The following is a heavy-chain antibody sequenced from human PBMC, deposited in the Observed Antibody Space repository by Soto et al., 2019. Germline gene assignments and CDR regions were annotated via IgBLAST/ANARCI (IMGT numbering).Heavy chain of an antibody. CDR3: AKGGGLRFLPFDP. D-gene: IGHD3-3*01. V-gene: IGHV3-30*18. J-gene: IGHJ5*02. CDR2: ISYDETNK. Sequence: QVPVVESGGGVVQPGRSLRLSCAASGFTFSSYGMHWVRQAPGKGLEWVATISYDETNKYYADSVKGRFTISRDNSKNTLYLQMNSLRAEDTAVYYCAKGGGLRFLPFDPWGQGTLVTVSS. CDR1: GFTFSSYG.